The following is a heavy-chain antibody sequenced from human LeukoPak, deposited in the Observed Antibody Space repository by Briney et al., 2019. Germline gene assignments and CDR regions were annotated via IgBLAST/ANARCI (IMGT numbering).Heavy chain of an antibody. Sequence: GSLRLSCAASGFTVSSNYMSWVRQAPGKGLEWVSVIYSGGSTYYADSVKGRFTISRDNSKNTLYLQMNSLRAEDTAVYYCARTTVTVYYYYYYMDVWGKGTTVTISS. CDR1: GFTVSSNY. CDR2: IYSGGST. V-gene: IGHV3-66*01. CDR3: ARTTVTVYYYYYYMDV. J-gene: IGHJ6*03. D-gene: IGHD4-17*01.